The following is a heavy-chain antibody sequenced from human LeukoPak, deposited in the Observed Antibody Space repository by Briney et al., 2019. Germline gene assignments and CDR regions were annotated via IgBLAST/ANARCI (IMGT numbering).Heavy chain of an antibody. CDR2: INPSGGST. CDR1: GYTFTSYY. CDR3: AIGDTTVVTGGNRPNY. V-gene: IGHV1-46*01. D-gene: IGHD4-23*01. J-gene: IGHJ4*02. Sequence: ASVKVSCKASGYTFTSYYMHWVRQAPGQGLEWMGIINPSGGSTSYAQKFQGRVTMTRDTSTSTVYMELSSLRSEDTAVYYCAIGDTTVVTGGNRPNYWGQGTLVTVSS.